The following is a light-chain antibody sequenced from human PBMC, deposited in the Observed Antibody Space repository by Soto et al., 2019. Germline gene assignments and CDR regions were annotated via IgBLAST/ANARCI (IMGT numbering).Light chain of an antibody. CDR2: DAS. V-gene: IGKV1-5*01. CDR3: QQYNTYWT. Sequence: DIQMTQSPSTLSASVGDRVTITCRASQSISSWLAWYQQKPGRAPKLLIYDASSLESGVPSRFTGSGSGTEFTLTINSLQPDDFAPYYCQQYNTYWTFGQGTKVDIK. CDR1: QSISSW. J-gene: IGKJ1*01.